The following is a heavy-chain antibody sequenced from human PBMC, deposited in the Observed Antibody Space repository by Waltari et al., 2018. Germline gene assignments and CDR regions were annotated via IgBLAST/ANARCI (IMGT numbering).Heavy chain of an antibody. Sequence: EVQLVESGGGLVKPGGSLRFLCAPSGISFNAYTMNWVRQTPEKGLEWVSSIGRSSTYTYYADSVKGRFTISRDNAANSLYLEMNALRPEDTAVYYCASHLEDFYYYMDVWGKGTTVTVSS. CDR2: IGRSSTYT. CDR1: GISFNAYT. CDR3: ASHLEDFYYYMDV. V-gene: IGHV3-21*06. J-gene: IGHJ6*03.